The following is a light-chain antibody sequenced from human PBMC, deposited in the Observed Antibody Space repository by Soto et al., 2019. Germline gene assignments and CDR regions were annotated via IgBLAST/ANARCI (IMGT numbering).Light chain of an antibody. V-gene: IGLV2-14*03. CDR2: DVN. CDR1: SSDIGGSNY. J-gene: IGLJ1*01. Sequence: QSVLTQPASVSGSPGQSITVSCTGTSSDIGGSNYVSWYQQHPGKAPRLIIYDVNNRPSGVSTRFSGSKSGNTASLTISGLKAEDEADYYCTSYTRSPPYVFGTGTQVTVL. CDR3: TSYTRSPPYV.